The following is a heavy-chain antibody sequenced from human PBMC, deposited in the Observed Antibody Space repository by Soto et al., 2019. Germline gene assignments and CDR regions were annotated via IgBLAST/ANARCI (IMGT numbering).Heavy chain of an antibody. J-gene: IGHJ6*02. Sequence: QVQLVESGGGVVQPGRSLRLSCAASGFIFSSYAMHWVRQAPGRGLEWVAFISYDGSNKYYADSGKGRFTISRDNSKNTLYLQMNSLRAEDTAVYYCARAGRIYYGMDVWGQGTTVTVSS. CDR3: ARAGRIYYGMDV. V-gene: IGHV3-30-3*01. CDR1: GFIFSSYA. CDR2: ISYDGSNK.